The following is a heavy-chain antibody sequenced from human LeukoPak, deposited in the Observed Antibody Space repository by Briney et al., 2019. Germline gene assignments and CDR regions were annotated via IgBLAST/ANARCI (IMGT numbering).Heavy chain of an antibody. CDR2: IDGPASNI. J-gene: IGHJ4*02. V-gene: IGHV3-48*03. D-gene: IGHD5-24*01. CDR1: GFIFSSFS. CDR3: TTYGRNGYRGYF. Sequence: PGGSLRLSCAASGFIFSSFSLSWVRQAPGKGLEWVSYIDGPASNIYYADSVKGRFTISRDNDKYSVHLQMSSLRAEATGVYYCTTYGRNGYRGYFWGQGALVTVSS.